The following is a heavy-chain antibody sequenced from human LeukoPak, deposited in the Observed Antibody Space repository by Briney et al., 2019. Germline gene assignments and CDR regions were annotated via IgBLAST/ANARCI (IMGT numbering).Heavy chain of an antibody. D-gene: IGHD6-19*01. CDR3: ARWDDSAWAFGT. V-gene: IGHV4-59*08. J-gene: IGHJ5*02. CDR2: FSLGGSGTT. Sequence: SETLSLTCTVSGASITTYSWNWLRQSPGKGLEWIGYFSLGGSGTTSYTSSLKSRVTISRDTSKNQLSLKLTSVTAADTAVYYCARWDDSAWAFGTWGPGTLVTVSS. CDR1: GASITTYS.